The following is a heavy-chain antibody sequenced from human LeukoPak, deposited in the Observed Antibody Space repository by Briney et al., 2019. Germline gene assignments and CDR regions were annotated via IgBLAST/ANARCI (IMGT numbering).Heavy chain of an antibody. D-gene: IGHD3-3*01. Sequence: SETLSLTCTVSGGSISSSSYYWGWIRQPPGKGLEWIGSIYYSGSTYYNPSLKSRVTISVDTSKNQSSLKLSSVTAADTAVYYCASGLRFLEWSIYYFDYWGQGTLVTVSS. J-gene: IGHJ4*02. V-gene: IGHV4-39*01. CDR1: GGSISSSSYY. CDR3: ASGLRFLEWSIYYFDY. CDR2: IYYSGST.